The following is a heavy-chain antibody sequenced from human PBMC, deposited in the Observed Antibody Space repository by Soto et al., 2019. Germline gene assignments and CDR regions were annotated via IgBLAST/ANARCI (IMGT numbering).Heavy chain of an antibody. CDR1: GYTFTSYG. D-gene: IGHD2-8*01. CDR3: PRGLYCTNGVCYFQYFDY. Sequence: QVQLVQSGAEVKKPGASVKVSCKASGYTFTSYGISWVRQAPGQRLEWMGWISAYNGNTNYAQKLQGRVTMTTDTSTSTAYMELRSLRSDDTAVYYCPRGLYCTNGVCYFQYFDYWGQGTLVTVSS. CDR2: ISAYNGNT. V-gene: IGHV1-18*01. J-gene: IGHJ4*02.